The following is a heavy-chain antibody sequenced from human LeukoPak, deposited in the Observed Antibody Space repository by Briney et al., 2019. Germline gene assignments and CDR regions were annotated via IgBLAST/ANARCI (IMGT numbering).Heavy chain of an antibody. Sequence: GGSLRLSCAASGFTFSSYAMHWVRQAPGKGLEWVAVISYDGSNKYYADSVKGRFTISRDNSKNTLYLQMNSLRAEDTAVYYCARLSMVRGVTSDYWGQGTLVTVSS. CDR2: ISYDGSNK. V-gene: IGHV3-30-3*01. D-gene: IGHD3-10*01. J-gene: IGHJ4*02. CDR3: ARLSMVRGVTSDY. CDR1: GFTFSSYA.